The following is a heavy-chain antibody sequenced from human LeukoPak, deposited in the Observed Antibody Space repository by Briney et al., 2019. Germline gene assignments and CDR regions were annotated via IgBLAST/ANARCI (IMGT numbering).Heavy chain of an antibody. J-gene: IGHJ4*02. V-gene: IGHV1-3*01. Sequence: ASETVSRKASGYTFTNYAMHWVRLAPGQRFEWVGLVNADNGNTKYSEKFQGRVTITRDTSANTAYMELSSLRSEDTAVDYCARDLGYCSGGSCTELIDWGQGTLVTVSS. D-gene: IGHD2-15*01. CDR3: ARDLGYCSGGSCTELID. CDR2: VNADNGNT. CDR1: GYTFTNYA.